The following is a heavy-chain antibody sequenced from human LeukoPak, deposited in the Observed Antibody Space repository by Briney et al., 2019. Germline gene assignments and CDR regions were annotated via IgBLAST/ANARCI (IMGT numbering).Heavy chain of an antibody. V-gene: IGHV4-34*01. CDR2: INHSGST. CDR3: ARLVDTASHNFDY. D-gene: IGHD5-18*01. J-gene: IGHJ4*02. CDR1: GGSFSGYY. Sequence: SETLSLTCAVYGGSFSGYYWIWIRQPPGKGLEWIGEINHSGSTNYNPSLKSRVTIFVDTSKNQFSLKLSSVTAADTAVYYCARLVDTASHNFDYWGQGTLVTVSS.